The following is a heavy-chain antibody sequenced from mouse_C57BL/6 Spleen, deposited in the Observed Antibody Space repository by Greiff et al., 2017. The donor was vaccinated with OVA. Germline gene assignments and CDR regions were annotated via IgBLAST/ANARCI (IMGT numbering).Heavy chain of an antibody. CDR3: TRDFIYDGYYYAMDY. J-gene: IGHJ4*01. Sequence: DVMLVESGEGLVKPGGSLKLSCAASGFTFSSYAMSWVRQTPEKRLEWVAYISSGGDYIYYADTVKGRFTISRDNARNTLYLQMSSLKSEDTAMYYCTRDFIYDGYYYAMDYWGQGTSVTVSS. D-gene: IGHD2-3*01. CDR2: ISSGGDYI. CDR1: GFTFSSYA. V-gene: IGHV5-9-1*02.